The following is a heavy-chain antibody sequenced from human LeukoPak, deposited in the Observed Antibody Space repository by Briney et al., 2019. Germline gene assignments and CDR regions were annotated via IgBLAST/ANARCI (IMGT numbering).Heavy chain of an antibody. V-gene: IGHV3-30*02. D-gene: IGHD6-13*01. Sequence: GGSLRLSCAASGFTFSSYGMHWVRQAPGKGLEWVAFIRYDGSNKYYADSVKGRFTISRDNSKNTLYLQMNSLRAEDTAVYYCAKGLRGIAAAGGDYYFDYWGQGTLVTVSS. J-gene: IGHJ4*02. CDR3: AKGLRGIAAAGGDYYFDY. CDR1: GFTFSSYG. CDR2: IRYDGSNK.